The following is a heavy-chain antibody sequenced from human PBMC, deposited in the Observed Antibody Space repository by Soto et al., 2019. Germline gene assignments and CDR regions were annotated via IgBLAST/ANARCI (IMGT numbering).Heavy chain of an antibody. J-gene: IGHJ3*02. CDR1: GFTFSSYS. CDR2: ISSSSSYI. D-gene: IGHD3-3*01. CDR3: ASCYDFWSGYLNAFDI. Sequence: GGSLRLSCAASGFTFSSYSMNWVRQAPGKGLEWVSSISSSSSYIYYADSVKGRFTISRDNAKNSLYLQMNSLRAEDTAVYYCASCYDFWSGYLNAFDIWGQGTMVTVSS. V-gene: IGHV3-21*01.